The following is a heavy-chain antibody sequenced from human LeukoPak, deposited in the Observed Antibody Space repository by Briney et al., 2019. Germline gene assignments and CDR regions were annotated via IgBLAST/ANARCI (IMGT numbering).Heavy chain of an antibody. CDR3: AKGRVDYYDSSDAFDI. CDR1: GFTFNTYS. Sequence: GGSLRLSCEASGFTFNTYSMNWARQAPGKGLEWVSSIDSSGGYMFYADSVKGRFIISRDNAKDSLYLQMNSLRAEDTAVYYCAKGRVDYYDSSDAFDIWGQGTMVTVSS. D-gene: IGHD3-22*01. J-gene: IGHJ3*02. CDR2: IDSSGGYM. V-gene: IGHV3-21*06.